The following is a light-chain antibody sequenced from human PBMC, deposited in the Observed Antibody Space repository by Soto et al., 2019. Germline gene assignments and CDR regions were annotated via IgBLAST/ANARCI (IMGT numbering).Light chain of an antibody. CDR1: RTVISSY. J-gene: IGKJ1*01. Sequence: EIVLTQSPGTMSLSPGERATLSCRASRTVISSYLAWYQQKPGQAPRLLIYNGSGRATGIPDRFSGSGSGTDFTLTISRLEPEDFAVYFCHQYGSSPCTFGQGTKVDIK. V-gene: IGKV3-20*01. CDR2: NGS. CDR3: HQYGSSPCT.